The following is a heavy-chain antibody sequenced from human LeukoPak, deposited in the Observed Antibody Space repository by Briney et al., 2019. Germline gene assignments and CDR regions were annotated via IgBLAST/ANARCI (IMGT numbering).Heavy chain of an antibody. Sequence: ASVKVSCKASGYTFTSYDINWVRQATGQGLEWMGWMNPNSGNTGYAQKFQGRVTMTRNTSISTAYMELSSLRSEDTAVYYCARGFSPLEAADLWGQGTLVTVSS. J-gene: IGHJ5*02. V-gene: IGHV1-8*01. CDR1: GYTFTSYD. D-gene: IGHD6-13*01. CDR2: MNPNSGNT. CDR3: ARGFSPLEAADL.